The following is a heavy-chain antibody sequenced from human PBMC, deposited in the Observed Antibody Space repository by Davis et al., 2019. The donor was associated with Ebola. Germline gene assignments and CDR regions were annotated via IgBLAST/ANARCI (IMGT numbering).Heavy chain of an antibody. V-gene: IGHV1-69*13. CDR3: AKEQSSGSSIAALFDY. CDR1: GGTFSSYA. CDR2: IIPIFGTA. J-gene: IGHJ4*02. D-gene: IGHD6-6*01. Sequence: SVKVSCKASGGTFSSYAISWVRQAPGQGLEWMGGIIPIFGTANYAQKFQGRVTITADESTSTAYMELSSLRSEDTAVYYCAKEQSSGSSIAALFDYWGQGTLVTVSS.